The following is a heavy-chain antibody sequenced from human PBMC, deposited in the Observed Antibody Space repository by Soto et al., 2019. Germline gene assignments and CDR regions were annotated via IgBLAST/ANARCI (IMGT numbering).Heavy chain of an antibody. CDR2: INPNNGDT. J-gene: IGHJ4*02. D-gene: IGHD5-12*01. V-gene: IGHV1-2*02. CDR1: GDTFTGYY. Sequence: ASVKVSCKASGDTFTGYYIHWVRQAPGQGLEWMGWINPNNGDTNYAQKFQGRVSMTRDTSTSTAYMELSSLRFDDTAVYYCARHSGYDYVFDYWGQGTLVTVSS. CDR3: ARHSGYDYVFDY.